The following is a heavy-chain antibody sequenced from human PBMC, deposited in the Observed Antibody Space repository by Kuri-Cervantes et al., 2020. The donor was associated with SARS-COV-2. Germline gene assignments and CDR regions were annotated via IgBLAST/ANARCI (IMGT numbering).Heavy chain of an antibody. CDR2: ISYDGSNK. CDR1: GFTFSSYA. J-gene: IGHJ4*02. V-gene: IGHV3-30-3*01. CDR3: ARGGSSWDY. D-gene: IGHD6-13*01. Sequence: GGSLRLSCAASGFTFSSYAMHWVRQAPGKGLEWVAVISYDGSNKYYADSVKGRFTISRDNSKNTLYLQMTSLRAEDTAVYYCARGGSSWDYWGQGTLVTVSS.